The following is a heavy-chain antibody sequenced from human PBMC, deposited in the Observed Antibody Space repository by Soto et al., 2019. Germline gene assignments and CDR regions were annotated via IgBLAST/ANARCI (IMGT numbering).Heavy chain of an antibody. CDR1: GFTVSSNY. Sequence: GWSLRLSCAASGFTVSSNYMSWVRKAPGKGLEWVSVVYSGGSTYYADSVKGRFTISRDNSKNTLYLQMNSLRAEDTAVYYCARPSGGRYCISTSCYVVYHYNGMDVWGQGTTVTVSS. CDR3: ARPSGGRYCISTSCYVVYHYNGMDV. V-gene: IGHV3-66*04. D-gene: IGHD2-2*01. CDR2: VYSGGST. J-gene: IGHJ6*02.